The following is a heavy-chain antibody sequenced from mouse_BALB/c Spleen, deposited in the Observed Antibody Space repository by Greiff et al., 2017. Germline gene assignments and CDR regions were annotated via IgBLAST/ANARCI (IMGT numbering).Heavy chain of an antibody. CDR3: ARSGVYYGSSRYWYFDV. CDR1: GYTFSSYW. D-gene: IGHD1-1*01. Sequence: VQLQQSGAELARPGASVKLSCKASGYTFSSYWIEWVKQRPGHGLEWIGEILPGSGSTNYNEKFKGKATFTADTSSNTAYMQLSSLTSEDSAVYYCARSGVYYGSSRYWYFDVWGAGTTVTVSS. J-gene: IGHJ1*01. V-gene: IGHV1-9*01. CDR2: ILPGSGST.